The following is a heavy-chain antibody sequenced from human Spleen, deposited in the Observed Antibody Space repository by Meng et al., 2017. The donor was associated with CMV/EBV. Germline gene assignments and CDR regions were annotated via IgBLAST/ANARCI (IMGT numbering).Heavy chain of an antibody. CDR3: ARGYSSSWYSDDY. CDR2: INPNSGGT. Sequence: ASVKVSCKASGGTFSSYAITWVRQAPGQGLEWMGWINPNSGGTNYAQRFQGRVTMTRDTSISTAYMELSRLRSDDTAVYYCARGYSSSWYSDDYWGQGTLVTVSS. V-gene: IGHV1-2*02. CDR1: GGTFSSYA. J-gene: IGHJ4*02. D-gene: IGHD6-13*01.